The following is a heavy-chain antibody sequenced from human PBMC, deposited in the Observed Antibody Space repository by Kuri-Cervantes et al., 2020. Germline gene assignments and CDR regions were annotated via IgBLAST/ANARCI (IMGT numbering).Heavy chain of an antibody. CDR1: GFTFSTYA. D-gene: IGHD3-22*01. CDR3: ARVGADSSGYFLGAVDY. CDR2: ISHDGINK. J-gene: IGHJ4*02. Sequence: GESLKISCAASGFTFSTYAMHWVRQAPGKGLEGVAFISHDGINKNYADSVKGRFTISRDNSKNTLFLQMNSLRAEDTAVFYCARVGADSSGYFLGAVDYWGQGTLVTVSS. V-gene: IGHV3-30-3*01.